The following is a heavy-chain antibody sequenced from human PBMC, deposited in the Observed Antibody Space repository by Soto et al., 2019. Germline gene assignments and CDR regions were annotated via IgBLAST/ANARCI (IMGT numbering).Heavy chain of an antibody. CDR3: ATEEWWRVEF. J-gene: IGHJ4*02. V-gene: IGHV3-7*01. CDR2: IKPDGSES. Sequence: EVQLVESGGGLVLPGGSLRLSCVASGFIFSRHYMTWVRQAPGKGLESVAKIKPDGSESYYVDSVRGRFTLSRDNTKNPLSLQKISLRVEDTAVYYCATEEWWRVEFWGQGTLVTVSS. CDR1: GFIFSRHY. D-gene: IGHD2-15*01.